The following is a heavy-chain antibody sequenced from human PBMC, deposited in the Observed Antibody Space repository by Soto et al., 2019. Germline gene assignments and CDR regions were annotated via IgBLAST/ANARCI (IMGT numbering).Heavy chain of an antibody. J-gene: IGHJ4*02. CDR1: GESFRPYY. Sequence: TLSLTGSVEGESFRPYYCSFIRQPPGKGLEWIGVINYSGSTNYNPSLKSRVTISVDTSKNQFSLKLSSVTAADTAVYYCARHAKARKEYSSSSVDYWGQGTLVTVSS. CDR3: ARHAKARKEYSSSSVDY. V-gene: IGHV4-34*01. CDR2: INYSGST. D-gene: IGHD6-6*01.